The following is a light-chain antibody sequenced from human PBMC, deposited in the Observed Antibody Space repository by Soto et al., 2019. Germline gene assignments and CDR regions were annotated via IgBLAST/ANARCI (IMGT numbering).Light chain of an antibody. Sequence: EIVLTQSPGTLSLSPGGRATLSCRASQSVSSSYLAWYQQKPGQAPRLLIYGTSSRATGIPDRFSVSGSGTDFTLTISRLEPEDFAVYYCQQYGSSPYTFGQGTKLEIK. V-gene: IGKV3-20*01. CDR1: QSVSSSY. CDR3: QQYGSSPYT. J-gene: IGKJ2*01. CDR2: GTS.